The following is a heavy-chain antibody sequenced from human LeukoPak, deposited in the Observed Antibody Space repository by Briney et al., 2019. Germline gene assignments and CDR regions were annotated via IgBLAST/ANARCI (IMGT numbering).Heavy chain of an antibody. D-gene: IGHD3-10*01. CDR1: GGSISSDSYY. CDR3: ARGYYYGSRSLNRLDP. J-gene: IGHJ5*02. Sequence: PSETLSLTCTVSGGSISSDSYYWGWIRQPPGKGLEWIGSIYYSGNTYYNPPLKSRVTVSVDTSKNQFSLKLSSVTAADTAVYYCARGYYYGSRSLNRLDPWGQGTLVTVSS. CDR2: IYYSGNT. V-gene: IGHV4-39*01.